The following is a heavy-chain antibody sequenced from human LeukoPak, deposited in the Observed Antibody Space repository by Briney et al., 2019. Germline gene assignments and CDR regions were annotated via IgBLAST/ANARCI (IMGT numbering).Heavy chain of an antibody. CDR2: INTNTGNP. V-gene: IGHV7-4-1*02. D-gene: IGHD6-19*01. Sequence: ASVKVSCKASGYTFTSYAMNWVRQAPGQGLEWMGWINTNTGNPTYAQGFTGRFVFSLDTSVSTAYLQISSLKAEDTAVYYCARDLRGSSGWSPPGPAYWGQGTLVTVSS. CDR1: GYTFTSYA. CDR3: ARDLRGSSGWSPPGPAY. J-gene: IGHJ4*02.